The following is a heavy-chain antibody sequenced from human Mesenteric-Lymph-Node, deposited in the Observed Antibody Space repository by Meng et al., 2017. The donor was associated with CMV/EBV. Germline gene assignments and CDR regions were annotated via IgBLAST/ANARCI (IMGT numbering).Heavy chain of an antibody. CDR2: INHSGET. V-gene: IGHV4-34*01. J-gene: IGHJ6*02. CDR1: SGSFNIYW. D-gene: IGHD4-11*01. Sequence: SETLSLTCVDSSGSFNIYWWTWIRQTPGKGLEWIGEINHSGETEYNPSLLGRVAMSVDTPKNQFSLTLTSLTAADTAVYYCARGRPRHTVGRKLYYYGFYVWGQGTTVTVSS. CDR3: ARGRPRHTVGRKLYYYGFYV.